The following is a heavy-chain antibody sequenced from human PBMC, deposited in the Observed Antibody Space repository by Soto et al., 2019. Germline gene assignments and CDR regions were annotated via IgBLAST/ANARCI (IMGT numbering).Heavy chain of an antibody. J-gene: IGHJ4*02. CDR1: GGSISSSRYY. V-gene: IGHV4-39*01. CDR2: IYYSGNT. D-gene: IGHD3-10*01. CDR3: ARPDYYGLGAIDY. Sequence: QLQLQESGPVLVKPSATLSLTCTVSGGSISSSRYYWGWFRQPPGKGLESIGPIYYSGNTYYNQSLKSRLTVSVDTSQHQFPLMLTSVTATDTAVYYCARPDYYGLGAIDYWGQGTLVTVSS.